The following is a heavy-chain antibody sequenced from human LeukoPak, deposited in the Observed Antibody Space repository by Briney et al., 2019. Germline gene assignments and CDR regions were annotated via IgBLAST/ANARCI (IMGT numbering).Heavy chain of an antibody. V-gene: IGHV1-2*02. CDR2: INPNSGGT. CDR3: ARADGYNLNY. CDR1: VYTFTHYY. Sequence: ASVTVSYKASVYTFTHYYMHWVRQAPGQGLEWMGWINPNSGGTNYAQNFQGRVTMTRDTSISTAYMELSRLISDDTAVYYCARADGYNLNYWGQGTLVTVSS. J-gene: IGHJ4*02. D-gene: IGHD5-24*01.